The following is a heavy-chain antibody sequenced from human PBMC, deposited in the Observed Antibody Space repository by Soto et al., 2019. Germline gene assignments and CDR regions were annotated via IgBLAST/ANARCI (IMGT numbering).Heavy chain of an antibody. D-gene: IGHD3-3*01. V-gene: IGHV3-23*01. CDR1: GFTFSSYA. CDR2: ISGSGGST. J-gene: IGHJ4*02. Sequence: PGGSLRLSCAASGFTFSSYAMSWVRQAPGKGLEWVSAISGSGGSTYYADSVKARFTISRDNSKNTLYLQMNSLRAEDTALYYCAKDNNYDFWSGSPVDYWGQGTLVTVSS. CDR3: AKDNNYDFWSGSPVDY.